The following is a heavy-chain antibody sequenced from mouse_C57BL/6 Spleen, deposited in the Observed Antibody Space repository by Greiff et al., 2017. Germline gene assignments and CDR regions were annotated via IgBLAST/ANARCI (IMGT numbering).Heavy chain of an antibody. V-gene: IGHV1-82*01. Sequence: VKLQESGPELVKPGASVKISCKASGYAFSSSWMNWVKQRPGKGLEWIGRIYPGDGDTNYNGKFKGKATLTADKSSSTAYMQLSSLTSEDSAVYFCARGYYYGSSQYYFDYWGQGTTLTVSS. D-gene: IGHD1-1*01. J-gene: IGHJ2*01. CDR3: ARGYYYGSSQYYFDY. CDR1: GYAFSSSW. CDR2: IYPGDGDT.